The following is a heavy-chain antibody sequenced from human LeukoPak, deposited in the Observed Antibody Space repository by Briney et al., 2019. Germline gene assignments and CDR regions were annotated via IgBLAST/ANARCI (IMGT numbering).Heavy chain of an antibody. J-gene: IGHJ4*02. CDR3: VKGRDFYFDY. CDR2: IRYDGSKK. V-gene: IGHV3-30*02. D-gene: IGHD3/OR15-3a*01. CDR1: GFTFSDYG. Sequence: GGSLRLSCAASGFTFSDYGMHWVRQAPGKGLEWVTFIRYDGSKKYYADSVKGRFTFSRDNSKNMLYLQMNGLRADDTAIYYCVKGRDFYFDYWGQGTLVTVSS.